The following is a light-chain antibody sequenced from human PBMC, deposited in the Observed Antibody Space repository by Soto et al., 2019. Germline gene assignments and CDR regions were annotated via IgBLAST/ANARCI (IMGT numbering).Light chain of an antibody. CDR1: QDISTY. V-gene: IGKV1-5*01. J-gene: IGKJ5*01. Sequence: RLTQSPSSLSASVGDTVTISCRASQDISTYLAWYQQKPGKAPTLLIFGASSLHNGVPPRFAGSGSGSEFTLTITRLQPDAFAPYFCQHYTLYSAPFGQGTRV. CDR2: GAS. CDR3: QHYTLYSAP.